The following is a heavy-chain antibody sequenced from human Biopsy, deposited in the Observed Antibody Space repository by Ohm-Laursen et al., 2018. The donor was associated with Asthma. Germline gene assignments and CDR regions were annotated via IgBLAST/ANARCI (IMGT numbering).Heavy chain of an antibody. J-gene: IGHJ3*02. D-gene: IGHD3-9*01. CDR1: GYTFTSYG. V-gene: IGHV1-8*01. CDR3: ARGFGYDIWTGWDALDI. CDR2: MNPNSGNT. Sequence: ASVKVSCKASGYTFTSYGINWVRQAPGQGLEWMGWMNPNSGNTGHAQKFQGRVTMTRNTSISTAYMELSSLRSEDTAVYYCARGFGYDIWTGWDALDIWGQGTMVTVSS.